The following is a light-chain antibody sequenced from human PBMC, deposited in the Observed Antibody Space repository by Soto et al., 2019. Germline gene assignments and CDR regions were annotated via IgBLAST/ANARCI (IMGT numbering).Light chain of an antibody. V-gene: IGLV2-14*01. CDR1: GYDIGGYNF. CDR2: DVT. CDR3: SSFTSISTYV. J-gene: IGLJ1*01. Sequence: QSVLTQPASVSGSPGQSITISCGGTGYDIGGYNFVSWYQHHPGKAPKLIIYDVTHRPSGVSERFSGSKSGFTASLTISGLQAEDESHYYCSSFTSISTYVFXTGTNVTVL.